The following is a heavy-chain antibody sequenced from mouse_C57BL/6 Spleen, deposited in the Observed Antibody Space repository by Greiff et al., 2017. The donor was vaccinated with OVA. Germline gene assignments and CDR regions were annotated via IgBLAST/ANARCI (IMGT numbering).Heavy chain of an antibody. CDR3: ARDVDYDVAY. CDR2: IDPSDSYT. V-gene: IGHV1-59*01. CDR1: GYTFTSYW. J-gene: IGHJ3*01. D-gene: IGHD2-4*01. Sequence: QVQLQQPGAELVRPGTSVKLSCKASGYTFTSYWMHWVKQRPGQGLEWIGVIDPSDSYTNYNQKFKGKATLTVDTSSSTAYMQLSSLTSEDSAVYYCARDVDYDVAYWGQGTLVIVSA.